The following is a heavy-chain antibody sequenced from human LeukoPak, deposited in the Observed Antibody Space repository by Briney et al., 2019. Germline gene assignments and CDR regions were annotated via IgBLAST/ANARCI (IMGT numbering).Heavy chain of an antibody. CDR1: GGSVSSGSYY. J-gene: IGHJ2*01. Sequence: PSETLSLTCTVSGGSVSSGSYYWSWLRPPPGKGLEWIGYIYYSGSTNYNPSLKSRVTISVDTSKNQFSLKLSSVTAADTAVYYCARVGGWYYWYFDLWGRGTLVTVSS. D-gene: IGHD2-15*01. CDR3: ARVGGWYYWYFDL. CDR2: IYYSGST. V-gene: IGHV4-61*01.